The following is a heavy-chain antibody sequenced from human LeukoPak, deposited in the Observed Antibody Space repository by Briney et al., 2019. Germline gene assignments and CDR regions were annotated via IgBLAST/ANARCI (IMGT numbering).Heavy chain of an antibody. Sequence: SVKVSCKASGYTFTSYAISWVRQAPGQGLEWMGRIIPILGIANYAQKFQGRVTITADKSTSTAYMELSSLRSEDTAVYYCARTTLDTAMVDNAFDIWGQGTMVTVSS. J-gene: IGHJ3*02. CDR1: GYTFTSYA. CDR3: ARTTLDTAMVDNAFDI. CDR2: IIPILGIA. D-gene: IGHD5-18*01. V-gene: IGHV1-69*04.